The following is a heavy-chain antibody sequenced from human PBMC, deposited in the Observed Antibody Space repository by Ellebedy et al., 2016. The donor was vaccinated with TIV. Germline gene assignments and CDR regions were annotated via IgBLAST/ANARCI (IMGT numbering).Heavy chain of an antibody. V-gene: IGHV4-39*01. Sequence: MPSETLSLTCTVSGDSISGSSNYWGWIRQPPGKGLEWIGSIYYRGSTYYNPSLKSRVTISVDTSKNQFSRKLSSVTAAHTAVYYCARHRRDGSEYFDYWGQGTLVTVSS. CDR1: GDSISGSSNY. D-gene: IGHD5-24*01. CDR2: IYYRGST. CDR3: ARHRRDGSEYFDY. J-gene: IGHJ4*02.